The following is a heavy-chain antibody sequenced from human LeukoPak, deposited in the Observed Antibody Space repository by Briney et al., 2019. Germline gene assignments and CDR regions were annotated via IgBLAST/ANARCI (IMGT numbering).Heavy chain of an antibody. CDR3: ARGLWDQSLWFGESYNWFDP. D-gene: IGHD3-10*01. V-gene: IGHV1-46*01. Sequence: ASVKVSCKASGYTFTSYYMHWVRQAPGRGLEWMGIINPSGGSTSYAQKFQGRVTMTRDTSTSTVYMELSSLRSEDTAVYYCARGLWDQSLWFGESYNWFDPWGQGTLVTVSS. J-gene: IGHJ5*02. CDR2: INPSGGST. CDR1: GYTFTSYY.